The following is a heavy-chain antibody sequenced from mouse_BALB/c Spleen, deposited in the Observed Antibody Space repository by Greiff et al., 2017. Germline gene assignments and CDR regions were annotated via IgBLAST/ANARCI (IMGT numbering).Heavy chain of an antibody. V-gene: IGHV2-6-7*01. CDR2: ICGDGST. J-gene: IGHJ4*01. CDR3: ARSMITTGMDY. CDR1: GFSLTGYG. Sequence: QVQLMESGPGLVAPSQCLSISCAVSGFSLTGYGVSWVRQPPGKGLEWLGMICGDGSTAYNSALKSRLSISKDNSQSQVILKMNSLQTDDTARYYCARSMITTGMDYWGQGTSVTVSS. D-gene: IGHD2-4*01.